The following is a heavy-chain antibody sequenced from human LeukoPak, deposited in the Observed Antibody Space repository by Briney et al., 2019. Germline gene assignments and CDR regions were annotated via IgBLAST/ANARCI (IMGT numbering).Heavy chain of an antibody. Sequence: SETLSLTCAVYGGSFSGYYWSWIRQPPGKGLEWIGEINHSGSTNYNPSLKSRVTISVDTSKNQFSLKLSSVTATDTAVYYCARLNYYDSSGYVAEYFQHWGQGTLVTVSS. V-gene: IGHV4-34*01. J-gene: IGHJ1*01. CDR2: INHSGST. CDR3: ARLNYYDSSGYVAEYFQH. D-gene: IGHD3-22*01. CDR1: GGSFSGYY.